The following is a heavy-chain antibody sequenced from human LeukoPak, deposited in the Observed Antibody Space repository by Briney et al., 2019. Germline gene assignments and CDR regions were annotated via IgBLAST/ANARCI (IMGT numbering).Heavy chain of an antibody. CDR2: IYYSGST. J-gene: IGHJ4*02. CDR3: AIPTRSGGSPFDY. V-gene: IGHV4-39*01. CDR1: GGSISSSSYY. D-gene: IGHD2-15*01. Sequence: SETLSLTCTVSGGSISSSSYYWGWIRQPPGKGLEWIGSIYYSGSTYYNPSLKSRVTISVDTSKNQFSLKLCSVTAADTAVYYCAIPTRSGGSPFDYWGQGTLVTVSS.